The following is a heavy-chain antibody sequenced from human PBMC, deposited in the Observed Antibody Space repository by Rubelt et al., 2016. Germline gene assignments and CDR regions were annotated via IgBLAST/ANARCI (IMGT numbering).Heavy chain of an antibody. V-gene: IGHV3-15*01. CDR2: IKSKTDGGTT. CDR1: GFTFSNAW. CDR3: TTDRYYYDSSGFPWFDP. Sequence: SLRLSCAASGFTFSNAWMSWVRQAPGKGLEWVGRIKSKTDGGTTDYAAPVKGRFTISRDDSKNTLYLQMNSLKTEDTAVYYCTTDRYYYDSSGFPWFDPWGQVTLVTVSS. D-gene: IGHD3-22*01. J-gene: IGHJ5*02.